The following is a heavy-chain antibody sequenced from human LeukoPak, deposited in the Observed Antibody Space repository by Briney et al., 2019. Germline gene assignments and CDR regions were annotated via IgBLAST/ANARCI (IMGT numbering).Heavy chain of an antibody. Sequence: SETLSLTCTVSGGSISSGDHYWSWIRQPPGKGLEWIGYIYYSGSTYYNPSLKSRVTISVDTSKNQFSLKLSSVTAADTAVYYCARRVVRGDSFDYWGQGTLVTVSS. CDR1: GGSISSGDHY. CDR2: IYYSGST. D-gene: IGHD3-10*01. CDR3: ARRVVRGDSFDY. J-gene: IGHJ4*02. V-gene: IGHV4-30-4*01.